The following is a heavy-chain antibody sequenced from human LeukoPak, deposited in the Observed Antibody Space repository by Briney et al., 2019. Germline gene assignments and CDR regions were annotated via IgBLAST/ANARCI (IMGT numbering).Heavy chain of an antibody. CDR3: ARAPRDCGPVCYTGYCDT. CDR2: ISGSGTTE. Sequence: GGSLRLSCSASGFNFSAYYINWIRQAPGKGLEWVSYISGSGTTEAYAESVKGRFTISRDNSKQTVSLQMIGLRDEDTALYYCARAPRDCGPVCYTGYCDTWGRGTLVTVSS. V-gene: IGHV3-11*01. CDR1: GFNFSAYY. D-gene: IGHD2-21*01. J-gene: IGHJ4*02.